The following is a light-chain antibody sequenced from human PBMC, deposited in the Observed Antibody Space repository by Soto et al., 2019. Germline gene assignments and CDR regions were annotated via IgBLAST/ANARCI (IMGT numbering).Light chain of an antibody. CDR2: KAS. V-gene: IGKV1-5*03. Sequence: DIQMTQAPSTLSASLGDRVTITCRASQSISSCFAWYQQKPGKAPKLLIYKASTLKSGVPSRFSGSGSGTEFTLTISSLPPDDFETYYCQHYNSYSEAFGQGTKVDIK. CDR3: QHYNSYSEA. CDR1: QSISSC. J-gene: IGKJ1*01.